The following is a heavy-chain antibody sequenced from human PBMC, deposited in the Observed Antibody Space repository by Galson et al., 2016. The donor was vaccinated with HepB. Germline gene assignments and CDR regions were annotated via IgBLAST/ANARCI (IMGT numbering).Heavy chain of an antibody. J-gene: IGHJ3*02. V-gene: IGHV6-1*01. Sequence: CAISGDSVSSNSAAWNWIRQSPSRGLEWLGRTYYRSKWYHDYAVSVKSRITITPDTSKNQFSLQLNSVTPEDTAVYFCAREGYYDTTGYYTLGAFDIWGQGTMVTGSP. CDR2: TYYRSKWYH. D-gene: IGHD3-22*01. CDR3: AREGYYDTTGYYTLGAFDI. CDR1: GDSVSSNSAA.